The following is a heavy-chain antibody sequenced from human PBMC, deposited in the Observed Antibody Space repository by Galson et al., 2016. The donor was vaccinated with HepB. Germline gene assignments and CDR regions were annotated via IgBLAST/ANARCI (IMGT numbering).Heavy chain of an antibody. CDR1: GFTFSSST. CDR2: VVVGTGNT. J-gene: IGHJ4*02. Sequence: SVKVSCKASGFTFSSSTVHWVRQARGQRLEWIGRVVVGTGNTNCAEKFQKRVTITRDMSTSTAYMELSSLRSGDTAVYYCAAGSSYINYGDYWGQGTLVTVSS. D-gene: IGHD4-11*01. V-gene: IGHV1-58*01. CDR3: AAGSSYINYGDY.